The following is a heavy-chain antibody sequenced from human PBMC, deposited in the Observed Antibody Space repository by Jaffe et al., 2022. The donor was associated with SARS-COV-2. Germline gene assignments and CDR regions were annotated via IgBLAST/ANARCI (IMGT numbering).Heavy chain of an antibody. V-gene: IGHV1-3*01. D-gene: IGHD2-15*01. CDR3: ARPVLSNVAPIDY. J-gene: IGHJ4*02. CDR2: INAGNGNT. Sequence: QVQLVQSGAEVKKPGASVKVSCKASGYTFTSYAMHWVRQAPGQRLEWMGWINAGNGNTKYSQKFQGRVTITRDTSASTAYMELSSLRSEDTAVYYCARPVLSNVAPIDYWGQGTLVTVSS. CDR1: GYTFTSYA.